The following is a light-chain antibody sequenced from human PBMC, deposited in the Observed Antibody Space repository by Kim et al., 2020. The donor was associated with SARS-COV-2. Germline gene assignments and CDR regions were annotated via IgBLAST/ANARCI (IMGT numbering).Light chain of an antibody. V-gene: IGKV1-27*01. CDR3: QKYNSAPWT. Sequence: DIQMTQSPSSLSTFVRDRVTITCWASQGIENYLAWYQQKPGKVPKLLIYAASTLQSGVPSRFSGSGSGTDFTLTISSLQPEDVATYYCQKYNSAPWTFGQGTKVDIK. CDR2: AAS. CDR1: QGIENY. J-gene: IGKJ1*01.